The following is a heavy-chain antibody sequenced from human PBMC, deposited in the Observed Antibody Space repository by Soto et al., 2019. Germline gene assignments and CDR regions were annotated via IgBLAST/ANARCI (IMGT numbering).Heavy chain of an antibody. Sequence: PGGSLRLSCAASGFTFSDYDMSWIRQAPGRGLEWISYINRSGSIKYYVDSVKGRFTISRDNAKNSLYLQMNSLRAEDTAIYYCTRGGGTAAPVDVWGQGTPVTSSS. D-gene: IGHD6-13*01. J-gene: IGHJ6*02. CDR1: GFTFSDYD. CDR3: TRGGGTAAPVDV. CDR2: INRSGSIK. V-gene: IGHV3-11*01.